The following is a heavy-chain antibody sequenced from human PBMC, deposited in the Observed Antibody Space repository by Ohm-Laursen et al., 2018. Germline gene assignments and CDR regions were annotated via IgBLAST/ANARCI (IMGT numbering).Heavy chain of an antibody. V-gene: IGHV3-23*01. CDR1: GFTFTSYA. CDR2: ISGSGGST. CDR3: AKDLGPVWFDP. J-gene: IGHJ5*02. Sequence: SLRLSCSASGFTFTSYAMSWVRQAPGKGLEWVSAISGSGGSTYYADSVKGRFTISRDNSKNTLYLQMNSLRAEDTAVYYCAKDLGPVWFDPWGQGTLVTVSS. D-gene: IGHD7-27*01.